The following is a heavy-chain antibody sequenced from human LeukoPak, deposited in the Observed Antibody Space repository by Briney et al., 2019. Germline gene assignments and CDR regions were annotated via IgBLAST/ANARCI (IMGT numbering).Heavy chain of an antibody. CDR1: GGSISSNSYY. J-gene: IGHJ4*02. V-gene: IGHV4-39*02. CDR2: IYYSGST. Sequence: SETLSLTCTVSGGSISSNSYYWGWIRQPPGKGLEWIGCIYYSGSTYYNPSLKSRVTISVDTSKNQFSLKLSSVTAADTAVYYCAKENWPTVTSPGRTSFDYWGQGTLVTVSP. D-gene: IGHD4-17*01. CDR3: AKENWPTVTSPGRTSFDY.